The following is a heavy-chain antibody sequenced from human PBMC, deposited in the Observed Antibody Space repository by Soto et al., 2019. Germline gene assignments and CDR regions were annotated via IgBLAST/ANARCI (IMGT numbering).Heavy chain of an antibody. CDR2: ISGSGGNT. V-gene: IGHV3-23*01. CDR3: AKSGTIFGVVMNNWFDP. Sequence: PGGSLRLSCAASGFTFSSYVLSWVRQAPGKGLEWVSTISGSGGNTYYADSVKGRFTISRDNSKNTLYVQMNSLRVEDTAVYYCAKSGTIFGVVMNNWFDPWGQGTLVTVSS. J-gene: IGHJ5*02. D-gene: IGHD3-3*01. CDR1: GFTFSSYV.